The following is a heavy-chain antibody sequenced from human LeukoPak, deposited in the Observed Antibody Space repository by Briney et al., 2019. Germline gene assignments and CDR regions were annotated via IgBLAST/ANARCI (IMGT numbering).Heavy chain of an antibody. CDR1: GGTFSSYT. J-gene: IGHJ4*02. Sequence: SVKVSCKASGGTFSSYTISWVRQAPGQGLEWMGSIIPILGIANYAQKSQGRVTITADKSTSTAYMELSSLRSEDTAVYYCARVRYCSSTSCYTFDYWGQGTLVTVSS. D-gene: IGHD2-2*02. CDR3: ARVRYCSSTSCYTFDY. CDR2: IIPILGIA. V-gene: IGHV1-69*02.